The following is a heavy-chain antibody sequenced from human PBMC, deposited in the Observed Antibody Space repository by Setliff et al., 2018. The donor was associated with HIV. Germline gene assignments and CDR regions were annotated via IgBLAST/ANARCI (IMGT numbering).Heavy chain of an antibody. CDR2: VIPVFGTG. V-gene: IGHV1-69*05. J-gene: IGHJ4*01. CDR3: ARVPSPFVQEGYFDD. CDR1: GGTFSDYA. Sequence: SVKVSCKVSGGTFSDYAVTWVRRAPGQGLEWRGGVIPVFGTGNYAQKFQGRVTITTDESTRTAYMELRSLRSEDTAVYYCARVPSPFVQEGYFDDWGQGTLVTVSS. D-gene: IGHD3-3*01.